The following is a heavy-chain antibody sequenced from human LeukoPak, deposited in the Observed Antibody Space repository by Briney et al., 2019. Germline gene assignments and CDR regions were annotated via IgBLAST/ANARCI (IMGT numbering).Heavy chain of an antibody. CDR3: ASPYYYDSSGYQRAHWYFDL. V-gene: IGHV1-69*05. CDR1: GGTFSSYA. J-gene: IGHJ2*01. Sequence: SVKVSCKASGGTFSSYAISWVRQAPGLGLEWMGGIIPIFGTANYAQKFQGRVTITTDESTSTAYMELSSLRSEDTAVYYCASPYYYDSSGYQRAHWYFDLWGRGTLVTVSS. CDR2: IIPIFGTA. D-gene: IGHD3-22*01.